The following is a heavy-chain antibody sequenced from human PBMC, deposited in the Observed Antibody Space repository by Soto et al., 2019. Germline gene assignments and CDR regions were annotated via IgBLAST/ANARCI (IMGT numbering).Heavy chain of an antibody. D-gene: IGHD6-19*01. CDR2: INPNGGTT. V-gene: IGHV1-46*01. CDR1: GYTSTNYY. Sequence: GASVKVSCKASGYTSTNYYMHWVRQAPGQGLEWMGLINPNGGTTSYAQMFQVRVTMTTDASTSTVYMELSSLRSDDTAVYFCARGSQGSSGWYSADYWGQGTPVTVSS. J-gene: IGHJ4*02. CDR3: ARGSQGSSGWYSADY.